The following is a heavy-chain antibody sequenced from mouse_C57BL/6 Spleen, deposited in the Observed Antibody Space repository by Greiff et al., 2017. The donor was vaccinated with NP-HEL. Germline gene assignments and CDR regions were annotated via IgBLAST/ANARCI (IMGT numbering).Heavy chain of an antibody. CDR2: INPNYGTT. J-gene: IGHJ4*01. CDR1: GYSFTDYN. D-gene: IGHD2-1*01. CDR3: ARGGLLWELRGAMDY. V-gene: IGHV1-39*01. Sequence: EVQLQESGPELVKPGASVKISCKASGYSFTDYNMNWVKQSNGKSLEWIGVINPNYGTTSYNQKFKGKATLTVDQSSSTAYMQLNSLTSEDSAVYYCARGGLLWELRGAMDYWGQGTSVTVSS.